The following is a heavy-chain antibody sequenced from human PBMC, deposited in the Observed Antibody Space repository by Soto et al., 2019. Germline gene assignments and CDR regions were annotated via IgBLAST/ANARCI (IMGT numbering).Heavy chain of an antibody. D-gene: IGHD2-15*01. V-gene: IGHV4-39*01. CDR2: IDYNGVT. CDR3: GKVLVGATGHTDSDS. CDR1: GGSIYRSGYY. Sequence: SETLSLTCTVSGGSIYRSGYYWGWIRQPPGRGLEWIGNIDYNGVTYSNPSLKSRVTISRDASKNQFSLKLTSVTAADTALYYCGKVLVGATGHTDSDSWGPGTLVTVSS. J-gene: IGHJ4*02.